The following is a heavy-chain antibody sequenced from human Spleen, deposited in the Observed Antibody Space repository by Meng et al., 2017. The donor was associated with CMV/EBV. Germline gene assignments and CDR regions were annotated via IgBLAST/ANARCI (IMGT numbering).Heavy chain of an antibody. J-gene: IGHJ6*02. V-gene: IGHV4-30-4*08. CDR2: IYYSGST. CDR1: GDYY. D-gene: IGHD1-14*01. CDR3: ARFSPDSCHTPPCYYYGMDV. Sequence: GDYYWSWIRQPPGKGLEWIGYIYYSGSTYYNPSLKSRVTISVDTSKNQFSLKLSSVTAADTAVYYCARFSPDSCHTPPCYYYGMDVWGQGTTVTVSS.